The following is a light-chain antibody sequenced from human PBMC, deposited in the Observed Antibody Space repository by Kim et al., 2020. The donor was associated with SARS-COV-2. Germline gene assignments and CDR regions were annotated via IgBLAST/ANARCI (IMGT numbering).Light chain of an antibody. CDR2: WAS. J-gene: IGKJ2*03. Sequence: DIVMTQSPDSLAVSLGERATLNCKSSQTVLYNSNNKNYLAWYQQKPGQAPKLLIYWASIRESGVSDRFSGSGSETDFTLTISSLQAEDVAVYYCQQYYSTPPSFGQGTKLGIK. CDR1: QTVLYNSNNKNY. CDR3: QQYYSTPPS. V-gene: IGKV4-1*01.